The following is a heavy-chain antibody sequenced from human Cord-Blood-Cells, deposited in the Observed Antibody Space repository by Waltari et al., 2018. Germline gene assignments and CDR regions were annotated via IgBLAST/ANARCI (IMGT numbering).Heavy chain of an antibody. V-gene: IGHV4-4*07. CDR3: ARAFIANWYYFDY. Sequence: QVQLQESGPGLVKPSETLSLTCTVSGGSISSYYWSWIRQPAGKGLEWIGRIYSSGSTNYTPSRKSRVTMSVDTSKNQFSLKLSSVTAADTAVYYCARAFIANWYYFDYWGQGTLVTVSS. CDR2: IYSSGST. D-gene: IGHD7-27*01. CDR1: GGSISSYY. J-gene: IGHJ4*02.